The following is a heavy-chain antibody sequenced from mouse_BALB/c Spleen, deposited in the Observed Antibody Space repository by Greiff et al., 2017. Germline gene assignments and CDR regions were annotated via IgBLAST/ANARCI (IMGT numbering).Heavy chain of an antibody. CDR1: GYTFTSYW. Sequence: VQLQQSGAELAKPGASVKMSCKASGYTFTSYWMHWVKQRPGQGLEWIGYINPSTGYTEYNQKFKDKATLTADKSSSTAYMQLSSLTSEDSAVYYCARERTATWYFDVWGAGTTVTVSS. CDR2: INPSTGYT. D-gene: IGHD1-2*01. V-gene: IGHV1-7*01. CDR3: ARERTATWYFDV. J-gene: IGHJ1*01.